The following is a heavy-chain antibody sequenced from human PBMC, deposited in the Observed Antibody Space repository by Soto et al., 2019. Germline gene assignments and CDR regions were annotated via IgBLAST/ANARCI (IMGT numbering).Heavy chain of an antibody. V-gene: IGHV1-69*13. D-gene: IGHD6-13*01. CDR3: ARDRAPARTYSSSTGRHYYGMDV. CDR1: GGTFSSYA. J-gene: IGHJ6*02. Sequence: SSVKVSCKASGGTFSSYAISWVRQAPGQGLEWMGGIIPIFGTANYAQKFQGRVTITADESTSTAYMELSSLRSEDTAVYYCARDRAPARTYSSSTGRHYYGMDVWGQGTTVTVSS. CDR2: IIPIFGTA.